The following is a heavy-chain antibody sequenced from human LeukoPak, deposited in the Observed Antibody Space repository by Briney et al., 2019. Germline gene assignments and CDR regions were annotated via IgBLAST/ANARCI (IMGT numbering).Heavy chain of an antibody. CDR1: GFTFSSYD. J-gene: IGHJ3*02. CDR2: IDKAGGT. D-gene: IGHD3-10*01. Sequence: PGGSLRLSCAASGFTFSSYDMHWVRHATGKGMEWVSGIDKAGGTYYPGSVKGRFTISRENAKTSLYLQMNSLRAGDTAVYFCTRRMRGLGSYSDVFDIWGQGTMVTVSS. CDR3: TRRMRGLGSYSDVFDI. V-gene: IGHV3-13*04.